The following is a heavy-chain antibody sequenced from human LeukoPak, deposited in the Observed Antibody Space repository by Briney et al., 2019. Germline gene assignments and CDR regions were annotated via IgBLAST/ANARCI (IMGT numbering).Heavy chain of an antibody. CDR3: YGSGSYYRRYYYYYMDV. Sequence: GGSLRLSCAASGFTFSSYGMHWVRQAPGKGLEWVAFIRYDGSNKYYADSVKGRFTISRDNSKNTLYLQMNSLRAEDTAVYYCYGSGSYYRRYYYYYMDVWGKGTTVTISS. CDR2: IRYDGSNK. D-gene: IGHD3-10*01. J-gene: IGHJ6*03. V-gene: IGHV3-30*02. CDR1: GFTFSSYG.